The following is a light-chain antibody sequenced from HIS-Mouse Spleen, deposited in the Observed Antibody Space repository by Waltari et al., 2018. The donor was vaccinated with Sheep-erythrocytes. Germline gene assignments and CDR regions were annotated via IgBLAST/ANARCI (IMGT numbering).Light chain of an antibody. V-gene: IGLV2-8*01. Sequence: QSALTQPPSASGSPGQYVTISCTRTSSAVGGYNFFSWYQQHPGKAPKLMIYEVSKRPSGVPDRFSGSKSGNTASLTVSGLQAEDEADYYCSSYAGSNNWVFGGGTKLTVL. J-gene: IGLJ3*02. CDR1: SSAVGGYNF. CDR2: EVS. CDR3: SSYAGSNNWV.